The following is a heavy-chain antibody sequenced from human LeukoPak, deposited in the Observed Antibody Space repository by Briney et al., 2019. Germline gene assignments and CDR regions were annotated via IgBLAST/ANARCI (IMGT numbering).Heavy chain of an antibody. J-gene: IGHJ4*02. D-gene: IGHD1/OR15-1a*01. CDR2: ISAGNGNT. V-gene: IGHV1-3*01. CDR3: ARDSGSWNNDY. Sequence: ASVKVSCKASGYTFTSYAIHWVRQAPGQRLEWMGWISAGNGNTKYSQNFQGRVTFISNTSATTAFMELSSLRSEDAAVYYCARDSGSWNNDYWGQGTLVTVSS. CDR1: GYTFTSYA.